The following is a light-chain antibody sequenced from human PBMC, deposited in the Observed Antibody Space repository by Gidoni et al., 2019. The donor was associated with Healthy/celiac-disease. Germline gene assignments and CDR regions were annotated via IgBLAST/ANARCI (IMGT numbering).Light chain of an antibody. V-gene: IGKV1-5*03. Sequence: DIQMTQSPSTLSASVGDRVTITCRASQSISSWLAWYQQNPGKAPKLLIYKASSLESGVPSRFSGSGSGTEFTLTISSLQPDDFATYYCQQYNSYSPYSFGQXTKLEIK. CDR3: QQYNSYSPYS. J-gene: IGKJ2*03. CDR1: QSISSW. CDR2: KAS.